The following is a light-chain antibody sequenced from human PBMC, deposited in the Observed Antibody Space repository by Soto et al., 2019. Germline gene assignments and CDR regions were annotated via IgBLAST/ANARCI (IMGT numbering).Light chain of an antibody. V-gene: IGLV2-14*01. CDR1: SSDVGGYNY. J-gene: IGLJ2*01. Sequence: QSALTQPASVSGSPGQSITISCTGTSSDVGGYNYVSWYQQHPGKAPKLMVYEVSNRPSGVSNRVSGSKSGNTASLTISGLQAEDEADYYCSSYTSSNTVVFGGGTKVTVL. CDR2: EVS. CDR3: SSYTSSNTVV.